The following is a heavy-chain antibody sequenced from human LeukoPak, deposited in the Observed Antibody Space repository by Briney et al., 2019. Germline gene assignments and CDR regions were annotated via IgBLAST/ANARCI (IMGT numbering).Heavy chain of an antibody. V-gene: IGHV3-7*01. J-gene: IGHJ6*02. CDR3: ARSHISSWPPHGMDV. CDR2: IKQDGSEK. Sequence: GGSLRLSCAASGFTFSSYWMNWVRQAPGKGLEWVANIKQDGSEKYYVDSVKGRFTISRDNAKNSLYLQMNSLRAEDTAVYYCARSHISSWPPHGMDVWGQGTTVTVSS. CDR1: GFTFSSYW. D-gene: IGHD6-13*01.